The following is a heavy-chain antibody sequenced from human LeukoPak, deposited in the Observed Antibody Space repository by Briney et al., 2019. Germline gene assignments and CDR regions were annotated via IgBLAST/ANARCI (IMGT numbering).Heavy chain of an antibody. CDR2: IIPIFGTA. J-gene: IGHJ4*02. CDR1: GYTFTSYD. V-gene: IGHV1-69*13. Sequence: ASVKVSCKASGYTFTSYDINWVRQATGQGLEWMGWIIPIFGTANYAQKFQGRVTITADESTSTAYMELSSLRSEDTAVYYCARDSEYSSSYDYWGQGTLVTVSS. D-gene: IGHD6-6*01. CDR3: ARDSEYSSSYDY.